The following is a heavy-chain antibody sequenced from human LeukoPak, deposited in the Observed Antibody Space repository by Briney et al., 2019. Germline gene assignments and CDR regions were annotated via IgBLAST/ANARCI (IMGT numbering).Heavy chain of an antibody. CDR2: ISWNSGSI. CDR3: ARAAGLYPDY. J-gene: IGHJ4*02. D-gene: IGHD2-2*02. V-gene: IGHV3-9*01. Sequence: GGSLRLSCAASVFTFDDYAMHWVRQAPGKGPEWVSGISWNSGSIGYADSVKGRFTISRDNAKNSLYLQTNSPRAEDTALYYCARAAGLYPDYWGQGTLVTVSS. CDR1: VFTFDDYA.